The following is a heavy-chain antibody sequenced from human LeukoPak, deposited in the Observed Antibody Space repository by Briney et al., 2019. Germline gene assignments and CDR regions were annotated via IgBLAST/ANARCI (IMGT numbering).Heavy chain of an antibody. CDR1: GFTFDDYA. CDR3: ARGPYTSVSKYFDY. D-gene: IGHD6-19*01. Sequence: PGGSLRLSCAASGFTFDDYAMHWVRQAPGKGLEWVSSISTISTYIYYADPVKGRFTISRDNAKNSLYLQINSLRAEDTAVYYCARGPYTSVSKYFDYWGQGTLVTVSS. CDR2: ISTISTYI. J-gene: IGHJ4*02. V-gene: IGHV3-21*01.